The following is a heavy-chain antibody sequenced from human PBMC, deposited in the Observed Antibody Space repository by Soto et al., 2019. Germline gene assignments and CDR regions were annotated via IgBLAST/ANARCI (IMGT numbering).Heavy chain of an antibody. Sequence: QVQLVQSGAEVKKPGASVKVSCKASGITFSTYAIHWVRQAPGQRLEWMGWINAGNGNTSYSQKFQGRVTLTRDTSASTAYMDLSSLRSEDTAIYYCARAISGYVTWGQGTLVTVSS. CDR1: GITFSTYA. J-gene: IGHJ5*02. V-gene: IGHV1-3*01. CDR3: ARAISGYVT. D-gene: IGHD5-12*01. CDR2: INAGNGNT.